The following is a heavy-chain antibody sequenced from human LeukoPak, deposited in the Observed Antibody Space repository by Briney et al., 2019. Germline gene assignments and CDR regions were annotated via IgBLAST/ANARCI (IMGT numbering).Heavy chain of an antibody. CDR1: GDSVSSNSAA. J-gene: IGHJ4*02. D-gene: IGHD1-1*01. CDR2: TYYRSKWYN. Sequence: SQTLSLTCAVSGDSVSSNSAAWNWIRHSPSRGLEWLGSTYYRSKWYNDYAASVISRITINPDTSKNQFSLQLKSVTPEDTALYYCARGVRYSFDYWGQGTQVTVSS. CDR3: ARGVRYSFDY. V-gene: IGHV6-1*01.